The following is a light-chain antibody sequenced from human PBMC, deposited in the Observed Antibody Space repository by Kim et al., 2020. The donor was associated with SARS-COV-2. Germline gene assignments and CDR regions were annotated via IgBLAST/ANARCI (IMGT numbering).Light chain of an antibody. CDR2: CVS. CDR1: SSDVGGYTY. J-gene: IGLJ2*01. V-gene: IGLV2-14*01. CDR3: SSYTTSTSVV. Sequence: LINISCTGTSSDVGGYTYVSWYQHPPGKAHQLMIYCVSNRPSGVSNRFSGSKAGKTASLTISGLQAEDEAYYYCSSYTTSTSVVFGGGTQLTVL.